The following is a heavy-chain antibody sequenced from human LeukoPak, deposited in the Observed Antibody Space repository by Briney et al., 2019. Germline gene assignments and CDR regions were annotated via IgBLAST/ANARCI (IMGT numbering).Heavy chain of an antibody. D-gene: IGHD3-10*01. CDR1: GFTFSSYG. CDR3: AKDGNYYGSGLLDY. J-gene: IGHJ4*02. CDR2: IRYDGSNK. Sequence: SGGSLRLSCAASGFTFSSYGMHWVRQAPGKGLEWVAFIRYDGSNKYYADSVKGRFTISRDNSKSTLYLQMNGLRAEDTAVYYCAKDGNYYGSGLLDYWGQGTLVTVSS. V-gene: IGHV3-30*02.